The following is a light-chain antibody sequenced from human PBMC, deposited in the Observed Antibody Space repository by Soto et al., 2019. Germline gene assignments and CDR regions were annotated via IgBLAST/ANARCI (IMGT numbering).Light chain of an antibody. CDR1: QTVSSTD. Sequence: EIVLTQSPGTLSLSPGDRATLSCTASQTVSSTDLAWYQQRPGQAPRLLIFGASGRATGIPDRFSGSGSGTDFTLTISRLEPEDFAVHYCQQYVSSRLIFGGGTKVEIK. CDR2: GAS. V-gene: IGKV3-20*01. CDR3: QQYVSSRLI. J-gene: IGKJ4*01.